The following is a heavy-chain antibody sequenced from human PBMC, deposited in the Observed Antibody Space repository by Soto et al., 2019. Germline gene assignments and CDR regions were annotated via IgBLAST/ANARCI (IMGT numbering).Heavy chain of an antibody. Sequence: GGSLRLSCVASGFMFSDYAMHWARQAPGKGLEWVALISPAGTNQYYADSAKGRFTISRDNSKNTLYLQMSSLRPEDTGLYYCARENSRISPRLFQHWGHGTLVTVSS. V-gene: IGHV3-30-3*01. CDR2: ISPAGTNQ. CDR1: GFMFSDYA. D-gene: IGHD6-6*01. J-gene: IGHJ1*01. CDR3: ARENSRISPRLFQH.